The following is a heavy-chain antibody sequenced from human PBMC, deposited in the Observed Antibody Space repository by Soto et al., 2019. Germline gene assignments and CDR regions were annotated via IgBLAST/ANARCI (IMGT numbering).Heavy chain of an antibody. CDR2: IYYTGRN. D-gene: IGHD6-13*01. J-gene: IGHJ4*02. Sequence: TLSLTCAVSGYFMTNGNYWGWIRQSPGKGLEWIRSIYYTGRNYYNPSLKSRVTMSVETSKNQFSLKLTSVTAADTAVYYCARDRAAVASTFDYWGPGTLVTV. CDR1: GYFMTNGNY. CDR3: ARDRAAVASTFDY. V-gene: IGHV4-38-2*02.